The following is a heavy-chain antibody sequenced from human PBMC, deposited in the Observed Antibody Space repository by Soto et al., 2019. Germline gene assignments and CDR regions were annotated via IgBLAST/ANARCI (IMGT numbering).Heavy chain of an antibody. CDR2: IYGGGTT. CDR3: VQTTGWPGFDF. D-gene: IGHD6-19*01. CDR1: GFSVSSKY. Sequence: EVQLVESGGGLIQPGGSLRLSCAASGFSVSSKYMTWVRQAPGKGLEWVSVIYGGGTTYYADSVKGRFTISRDNSKNTLYPQMNSLRAEDTAVYYCVQTTGWPGFDFWGQGTVVTVSS. V-gene: IGHV3-53*01. J-gene: IGHJ4*02.